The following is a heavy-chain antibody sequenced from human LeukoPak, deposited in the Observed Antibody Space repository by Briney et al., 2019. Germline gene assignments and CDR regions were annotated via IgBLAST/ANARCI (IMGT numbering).Heavy chain of an antibody. CDR2: VKSRSAGETT. Sequence: GGSLRLSCAASGFSISNDRMSWVRKAPGKGLEWVARVKSRSAGETTDYAAPVKGRFTISRDDSKNTLYLQMNSLKTEDTAVYYCTLIQGWGSGSYYRDFWGQGTLVTVSS. V-gene: IGHV3-15*01. CDR1: GFSISNDR. CDR3: TLIQGWGSGSYYRDF. D-gene: IGHD3-10*01. J-gene: IGHJ4*02.